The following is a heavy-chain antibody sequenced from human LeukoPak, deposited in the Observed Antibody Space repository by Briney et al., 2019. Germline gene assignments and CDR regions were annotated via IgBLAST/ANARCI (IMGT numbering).Heavy chain of an antibody. CDR2: IIPIFGTA. J-gene: IGHJ4*02. CDR3: ARTPRHRLYGDYFDY. V-gene: IGHV1-69*13. D-gene: IGHD2-2*02. CDR1: GGTFSSYA. Sequence: ASVKVSCKASGGTFSSYAISWVRQAPGQGLEWMGRIIPIFGTANYAQKFQGRVTITADESTSTAYMELSSLRSEDTAVYYCARTPRHRLYGDYFDYWGQGTLVTVSS.